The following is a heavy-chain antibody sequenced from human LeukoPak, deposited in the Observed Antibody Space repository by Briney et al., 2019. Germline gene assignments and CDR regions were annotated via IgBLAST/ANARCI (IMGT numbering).Heavy chain of an antibody. CDR2: IIPIFGTA. V-gene: IGHV1-69*06. CDR1: GGTFSSSA. J-gene: IGHJ4*02. Sequence: SVKVSCKASGGTFSSSAISWVRQAPGQGLECMGRIIPIFGTANYAQKFQGRVTITADKFTSTACMELSSLRSDDTAVYYCAREAPWNYGGNTGEDYWGQGTLVTVSS. D-gene: IGHD4-23*01. CDR3: AREAPWNYGGNTGEDY.